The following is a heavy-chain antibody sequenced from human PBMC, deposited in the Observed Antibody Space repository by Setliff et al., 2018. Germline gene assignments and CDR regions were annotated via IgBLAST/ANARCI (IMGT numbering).Heavy chain of an antibody. CDR1: GGSISSYY. J-gene: IGHJ3*02. D-gene: IGHD3-10*01. V-gene: IGHV4-59*01. Sequence: PSETLSLTCTVSGGSISSYYWSWIRQPPGKGLEWIGYIYYSGSTNYNPSLKSRVTISVDTSKNQFSLKLSSVTAADTAVYYCARAPRGKNAFDTWGQGTMVTVSS. CDR2: IYYSGST. CDR3: ARAPRGKNAFDT.